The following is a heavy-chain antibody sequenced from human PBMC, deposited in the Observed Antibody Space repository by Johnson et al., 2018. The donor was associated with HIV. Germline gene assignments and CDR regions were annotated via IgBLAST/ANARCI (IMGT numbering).Heavy chain of an antibody. CDR2: ISYNEDKK. CDR1: GFTFRTFP. CDR3: AREGVSGSYYDAFDL. Sequence: QVQLVESGGGVVRPGGSLRLSCAASGFTFRTFPMHWVRQAPGKGLEWMAFISYNEDKKYYADSVKGRFTISRDNSKNTLFLQMDSLRADDTAVYYCAREGVSGSYYDAFDLWGQGTMVTVSS. V-gene: IGHV3-30*04. J-gene: IGHJ3*01. D-gene: IGHD1-26*01.